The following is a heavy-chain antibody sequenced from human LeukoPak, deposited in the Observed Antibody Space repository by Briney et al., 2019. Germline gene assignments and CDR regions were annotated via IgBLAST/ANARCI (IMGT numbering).Heavy chain of an antibody. CDR3: AKDSLQLILIDAFDI. CDR2: ISSSSSYI. Sequence: PGGSLRLSCAASGFTFSSYSMNWVRQAPGKGLEWVSSISSSSSYIYYADSVKGRFIISRDNSKNTLYLQMNSLRAEDTAVYYCAKDSLQLILIDAFDIWGQGTMVTVSS. CDR1: GFTFSSYS. J-gene: IGHJ3*02. D-gene: IGHD2-15*01. V-gene: IGHV3-21*04.